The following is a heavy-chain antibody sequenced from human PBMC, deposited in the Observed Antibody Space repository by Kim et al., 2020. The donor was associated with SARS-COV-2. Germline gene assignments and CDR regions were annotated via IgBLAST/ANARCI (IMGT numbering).Heavy chain of an antibody. CDR2: ISYDGRDK. D-gene: IGHD2-15*01. Sequence: GGSLRLSCAASGFTFSSYAMHWVRQAPGKGLEWVAVISYDGRDKHHADSVKGRFTISRDNSKNTMYLQMSSLGGEDTAVYYCARDKVRIAVYYFAYWGQGTLVSVSS. V-gene: IGHV3-30*04. J-gene: IGHJ4*02. CDR1: GFTFSSYA. CDR3: ARDKVRIAVYYFAY.